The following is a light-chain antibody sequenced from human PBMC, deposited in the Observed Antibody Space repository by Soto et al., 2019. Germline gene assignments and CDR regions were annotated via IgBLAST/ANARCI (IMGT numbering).Light chain of an antibody. CDR2: GAS. CDR1: QQSSNNY. Sequence: PPYTLSWSPGERAAPSFRASQQSSNNYLAWYQQKPGQAPRLLIYGASNRATGTPARFSGSGSGTDFTLTISRLEPEDFAVYCCQKDGTDPLTFAQGTMVDIK. J-gene: IGKJ1*01. V-gene: IGKV3-20*01. CDR3: QKDGTDPLT.